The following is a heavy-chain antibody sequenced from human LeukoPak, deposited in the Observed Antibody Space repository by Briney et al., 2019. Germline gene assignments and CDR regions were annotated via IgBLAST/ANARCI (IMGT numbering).Heavy chain of an antibody. CDR3: AELGITMIGGV. Sequence: GGSLRLSCEASGFTFSSYWMNWVRQAPGKGLEWVSYISSSGSTIYYADSVKGRFTISRDNAKNSLYLQMNSLRAEDTAVYYCAELGITMIGGVWGKGTTVTISS. J-gene: IGHJ6*04. V-gene: IGHV3-48*04. CDR2: ISSSGSTI. D-gene: IGHD3-10*02. CDR1: GFTFSSYW.